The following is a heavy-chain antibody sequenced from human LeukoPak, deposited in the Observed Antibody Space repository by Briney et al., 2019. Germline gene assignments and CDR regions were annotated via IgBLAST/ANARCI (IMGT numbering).Heavy chain of an antibody. J-gene: IGHJ4*02. V-gene: IGHV3-7*01. Sequence: PGGSLRLSCAASGYTFSNYWMSWVRQAPGKGLEYVANIKQDGSGTYYVDSVKGRFTISRDNAKNSLYLQMNSLRVEDTAVYYCARDQGIMFFDDWGQGTLVTVSS. CDR2: IKQDGSGT. D-gene: IGHD2-21*01. CDR3: ARDQGIMFFDD. CDR1: GYTFSNYW.